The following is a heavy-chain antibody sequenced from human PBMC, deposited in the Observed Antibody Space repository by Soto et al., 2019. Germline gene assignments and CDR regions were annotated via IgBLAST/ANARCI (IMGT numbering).Heavy chain of an antibody. CDR1: GGSISSGGYY. CDR2: IYYSGST. D-gene: IGHD5-12*01. J-gene: IGHJ6*02. Sequence: SETLCLTCTVSGGSISSGGYYWSWIRQHPGKGLEWIGYIYYSGSTYYNPSLKSRVTISVDTSKNQFSLKLGSVTAADRAVYYCARDHKGGYDYVSGYYYYGMDVWGQGTTVTVSS. V-gene: IGHV4-31*03. CDR3: ARDHKGGYDYVSGYYYYGMDV.